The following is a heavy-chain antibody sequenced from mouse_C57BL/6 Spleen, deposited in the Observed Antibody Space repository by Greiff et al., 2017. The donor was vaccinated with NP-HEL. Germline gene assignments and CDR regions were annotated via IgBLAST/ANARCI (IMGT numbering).Heavy chain of an antibody. J-gene: IGHJ4*01. CDR2: ISNLAYSI. Sequence: DVMLVESGGGLVQPGGSLKLSCAASGFTFSDYGMAWVRQAPRKGPEWVAFISNLAYSIYYADTVTGRFTISRENAKNTLYLEMSSLRSEDTAMYYCARLDDYAMDYWGQGTSVTGSS. CDR3: ARLDDYAMDY. V-gene: IGHV5-15*01. CDR1: GFTFSDYG.